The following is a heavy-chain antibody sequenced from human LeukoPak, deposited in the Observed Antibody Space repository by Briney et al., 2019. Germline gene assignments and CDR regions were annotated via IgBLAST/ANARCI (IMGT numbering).Heavy chain of an antibody. V-gene: IGHV1-8*01. J-gene: IGHJ4*02. CDR2: MNPNTGRT. CDR3: ARLSQTPDYYSNGGYYYLGY. CDR1: RYTFTSYD. D-gene: IGHD3-22*01. Sequence: ASVKVSCKASRYTFTSYDINWVREAAGQGLEWMGWMNPNTGRTGFAQKFQGRLTMARDTSISTAYMELSSLRSEDTAVYYCARLSQTPDYYSNGGYYYLGYWGQGTPVTVSS.